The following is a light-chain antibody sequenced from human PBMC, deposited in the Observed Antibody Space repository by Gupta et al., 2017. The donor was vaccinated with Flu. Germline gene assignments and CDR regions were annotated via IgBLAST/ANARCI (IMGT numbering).Light chain of an antibody. J-gene: IGKJ4*01. CDR1: QDISNY. Sequence: DIQMTQSPSSLSASVGDRVTITCQASQDISNYLNRYQQKPGKAPKLLIYDASNFETGVPSRFSGSGSGTDFTFTISSLQPEDIATYYCQQYDNLPLTFGGETKVEIK. CDR2: DAS. CDR3: QQYDNLPLT. V-gene: IGKV1-33*01.